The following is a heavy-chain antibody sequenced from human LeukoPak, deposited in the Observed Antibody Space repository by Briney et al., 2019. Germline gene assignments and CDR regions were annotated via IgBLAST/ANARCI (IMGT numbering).Heavy chain of an antibody. V-gene: IGHV4-39*01. D-gene: IGHD3-9*01. Sequence: PSETLSLTCTVSGGSISSSSYYWGWIRQPPGKGLEWIGSIYYSGSTYYNPSLKSRVTISVDTSKNQFSLKLSSVTAADTAVYYCASHSRETGYLYPFDYWGQGTLVTVSS. CDR1: GGSISSSSYY. J-gene: IGHJ4*02. CDR2: IYYSGST. CDR3: ASHSRETGYLYPFDY.